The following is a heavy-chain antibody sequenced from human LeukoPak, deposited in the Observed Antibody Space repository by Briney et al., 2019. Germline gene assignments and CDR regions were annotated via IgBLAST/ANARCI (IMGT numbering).Heavy chain of an antibody. Sequence: PGGSLRLSCAASGFSFSSYGMSWVRQAPGKGLERVAVIGDSGETTIYRDSVKGRLTISRDNSKNTLFLQMSGLRVEDAAVYYCAKGAPVGGTRHFDHWGQGTLVTVSS. D-gene: IGHD1-26*01. CDR2: IGDSGETT. CDR1: GFSFSSYG. V-gene: IGHV3-23*01. CDR3: AKGAPVGGTRHFDH. J-gene: IGHJ5*02.